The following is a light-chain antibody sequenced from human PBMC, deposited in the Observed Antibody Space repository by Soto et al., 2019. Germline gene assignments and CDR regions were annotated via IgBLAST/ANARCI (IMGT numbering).Light chain of an antibody. CDR3: QQRSNWPIT. CDR2: DAS. CDR1: QGVSSY. Sequence: EIVLTQSPATLSLSPGERDTLSCRASQGVSSYLAWYQHKPGQAPRLLIYDASNRATGIPARFGGSGSGTDFTLTISSLEPEDFAVYYCQQRSNWPITFGQGTRLEIK. V-gene: IGKV3-11*01. J-gene: IGKJ5*01.